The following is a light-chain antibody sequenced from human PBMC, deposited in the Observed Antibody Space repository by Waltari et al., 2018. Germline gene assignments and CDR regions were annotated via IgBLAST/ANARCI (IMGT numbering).Light chain of an antibody. V-gene: IGLV3-10*01. CDR2: DDN. CDR1: ALPRKY. Sequence: SYELTQPPSVSVSPGQTARITCSGDALPRKYADWYQQKSGQAPVLVIYDDNKRPSGIPERFSGSSSGTMATLTISGAQVEDEADYYCFSTDSSGVFGAGTKVTVL. J-gene: IGLJ1*01. CDR3: FSTDSSGV.